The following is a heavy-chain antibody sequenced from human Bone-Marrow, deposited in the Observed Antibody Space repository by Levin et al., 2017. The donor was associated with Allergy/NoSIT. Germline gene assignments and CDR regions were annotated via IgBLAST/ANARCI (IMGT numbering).Heavy chain of an antibody. CDR3: AKDGSVGGNSYGLDS. CDR1: GFTFRSSG. D-gene: IGHD5-18*01. CDR2: ISYDESYK. Sequence: PGGSLRLSCAASGFTFRSSGMHWVRQAPGKGLEWVAVISYDESYKDYVDSVKDRFTISRDNPKNTLYLQMTSLRPEDTAVYYCAKDGSVGGNSYGLDSWGQGTLVTVTS. J-gene: IGHJ4*02. V-gene: IGHV3-30*18.